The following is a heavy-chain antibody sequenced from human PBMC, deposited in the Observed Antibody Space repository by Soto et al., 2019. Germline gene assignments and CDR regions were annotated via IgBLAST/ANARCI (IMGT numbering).Heavy chain of an antibody. D-gene: IGHD3-10*01. CDR3: ARDLNYITMVRGVYMDV. V-gene: IGHV1-46*03. CDR1: GYTFTSYY. J-gene: IGHJ6*03. CDR2: INPSGGST. Sequence: QVQLVQSGAEVKKPGASVKVSCKASGYTFTSYYMHWVRQAPGQGLEWMGIINPSGGSTSYAQKFQGRVTMTRDTSTSTVYMELSSLRSEDTAVYYCARDLNYITMVRGVYMDVWGKGTTVTVSS.